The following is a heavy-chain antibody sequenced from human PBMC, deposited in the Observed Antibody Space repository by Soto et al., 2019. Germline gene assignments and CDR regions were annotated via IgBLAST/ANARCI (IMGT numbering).Heavy chain of an antibody. CDR2: INAGNGNT. Sequence: QVQLVQSGAEVKKPGASVKVSCKASGYTFTSYAMHWVRQAPGQRLEWMGWINAGNGNTKYSQKFQGRVTITRDTSASTAYMELSSLRSEDTAVYYCARFYVVAGYNWFDPWGQGTLVTVSS. J-gene: IGHJ5*02. CDR3: ARFYVVAGYNWFDP. V-gene: IGHV1-3*01. CDR1: GYTFTSYA. D-gene: IGHD6-19*01.